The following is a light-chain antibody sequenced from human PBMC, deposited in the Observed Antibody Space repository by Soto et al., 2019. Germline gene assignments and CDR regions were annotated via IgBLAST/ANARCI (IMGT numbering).Light chain of an antibody. Sequence: QSALTQPASVSGSPGQSITISCTGTSSDVGGYNFVSWYQHHPGKVPKLMIYDVTNRPSGVSNRFSGSKSGYMASLTISGLQAEDEADYYCSSCTSSSTLVFGGGTKLTVL. V-gene: IGLV2-14*03. CDR2: DVT. J-gene: IGLJ2*01. CDR3: SSCTSSSTLV. CDR1: SSDVGGYNF.